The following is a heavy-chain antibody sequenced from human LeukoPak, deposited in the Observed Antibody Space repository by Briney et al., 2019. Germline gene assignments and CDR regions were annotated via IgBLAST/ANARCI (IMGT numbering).Heavy chain of an antibody. J-gene: IGHJ4*02. CDR3: ARDYF. Sequence: GGSLRLSCAASGFTVSSNYMSWVRQAPGKGLEWVSIIYSGGSTFYADSVRGRFTISRDNAKNSLYLQMHSLRAEDTAVYYCARDYFWGQGTLVTVSS. CDR1: GFTVSSNY. V-gene: IGHV3-53*01. CDR2: IYSGGST.